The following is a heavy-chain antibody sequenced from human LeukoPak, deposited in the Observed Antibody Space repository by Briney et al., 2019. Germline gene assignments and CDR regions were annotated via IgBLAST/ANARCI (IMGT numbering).Heavy chain of an antibody. CDR2: IYYSGST. CDR3: ARASPLYGDYYWFDP. Sequence: SETLSLTCTVPGGSISNYYWNWIRQPPGKGLEWIGYIYYSGSTYYNPSLKSRVTISVDTSKNQFSLKLSSVTAADTAVYYCARASPLYGDYYWFDPWGQGTLVTVSS. V-gene: IGHV4-59*06. CDR1: GGSISNYY. J-gene: IGHJ5*02. D-gene: IGHD4-17*01.